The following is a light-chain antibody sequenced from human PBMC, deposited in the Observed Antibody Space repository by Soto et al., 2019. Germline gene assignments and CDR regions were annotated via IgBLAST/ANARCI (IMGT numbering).Light chain of an antibody. CDR2: AAS. CDR3: QQANSFPQLT. V-gene: IGKV1-12*01. J-gene: IGKJ5*01. Sequence: DIQMTQSPSSVSASVGDRVTITCRASQGINNWLAWYQQKPGKAPKLLLYAASSLQGGVPSRFSGSGSGTDFTLTISSLQPEDFATYYCQQANSFPQLTFGPGTRLEIK. CDR1: QGINNW.